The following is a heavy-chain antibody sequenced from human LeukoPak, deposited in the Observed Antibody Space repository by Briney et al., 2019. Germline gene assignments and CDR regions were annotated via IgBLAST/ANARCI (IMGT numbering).Heavy chain of an antibody. J-gene: IGHJ5*02. D-gene: IGHD3-10*01. CDR3: ARVGGSGRYGFSWFDP. V-gene: IGHV4-39*07. Sequence: SETLSLTCTVSGGSISSGTYYWGWIRQPPGKGLEWIGSIYHSGSTYYNPSLKSRVTISVDTSKNQFSLKLSSMAAAHTDVYYCARVGGSGRYGFSWFDPWGQGTLVTVSS. CDR1: GGSISSGTYY. CDR2: IYHSGST.